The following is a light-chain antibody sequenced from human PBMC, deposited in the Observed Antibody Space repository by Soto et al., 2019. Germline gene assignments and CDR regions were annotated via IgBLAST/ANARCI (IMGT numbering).Light chain of an antibody. CDR2: EVD. CDR1: SSDVGGYYY. CDR3: SSYAGSNTPLYV. V-gene: IGLV2-8*01. J-gene: IGLJ1*01. Sequence: QSALTQPPSASGSPGQSVTISCTGTSSDVGGYYYVSWYQQHPGEAPKLIIYEVDKRPSGVPDRFSGSKSGNTASLTVSGLQAEGEADYYCSSYAGSNTPLYVFGPGTKVTV.